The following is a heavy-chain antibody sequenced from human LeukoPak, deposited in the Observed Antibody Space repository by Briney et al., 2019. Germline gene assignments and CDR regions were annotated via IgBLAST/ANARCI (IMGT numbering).Heavy chain of an antibody. CDR3: AIGSGWFSYFDY. CDR2: IYYSGST. D-gene: IGHD6-19*01. V-gene: IGHV4-59*01. Sequence: PSETLSLTCTVSGGSISSYYWSWIRQPPGKGLGWIGYIYYSGSTNYNPFLKSRVTISVDTSKNQFSLKLSSVTAADTAVYYCAIGSGWFSYFDYWGQGTLVTVSS. CDR1: GGSISSYY. J-gene: IGHJ4*02.